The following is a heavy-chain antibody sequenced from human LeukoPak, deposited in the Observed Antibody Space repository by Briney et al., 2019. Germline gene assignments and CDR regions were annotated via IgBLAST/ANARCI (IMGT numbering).Heavy chain of an antibody. Sequence: SETLSLTCTVSGGSISSYYWSWIRQPPGKGLEWIGYIYYSGNTYYNPSLKSRVTISVDTSRNQFSLKLSSVTAADTAVYYCVSGGAYCGADCYLPAFDYWGQGTLVTVSS. D-gene: IGHD2-21*02. V-gene: IGHV4-59*12. CDR3: VSGGAYCGADCYLPAFDY. CDR1: GGSISSYY. CDR2: IYYSGNT. J-gene: IGHJ4*02.